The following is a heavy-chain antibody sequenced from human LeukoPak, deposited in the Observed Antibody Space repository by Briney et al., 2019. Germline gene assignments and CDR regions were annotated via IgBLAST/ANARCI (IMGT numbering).Heavy chain of an antibody. CDR1: GGSISSSSYY. Sequence: GSLSLTCTVSGGSISSSSYYWGWIRQPPGKGLEWIGSIYYSGSTYYNPSLKSRVTISVDTSKNQFSLKLSSVTAADTAVYYCARNGGYYDILTGYYSSAAFDIWGQGTMVTVSS. CDR3: ARNGGYYDILTGYYSSAAFDI. D-gene: IGHD3-9*01. CDR2: IYYSGST. J-gene: IGHJ3*02. V-gene: IGHV4-39*01.